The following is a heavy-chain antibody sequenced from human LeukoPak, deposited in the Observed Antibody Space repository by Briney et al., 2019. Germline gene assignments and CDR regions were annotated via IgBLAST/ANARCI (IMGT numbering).Heavy chain of an antibody. CDR1: GYTFTSYG. D-gene: IGHD6-13*01. J-gene: IGHJ4*02. Sequence: ASVTVSCKASGYTFTSYGISWVRQAPGQGLEGMGWISAYNGNTNYAQKLQGRVTMTTDTSTSTAYMELRSLRSDDTAVYYCARSRTAAGSFVYWGQGTLVTVSS. V-gene: IGHV1-18*01. CDR3: ARSRTAAGSFVY. CDR2: ISAYNGNT.